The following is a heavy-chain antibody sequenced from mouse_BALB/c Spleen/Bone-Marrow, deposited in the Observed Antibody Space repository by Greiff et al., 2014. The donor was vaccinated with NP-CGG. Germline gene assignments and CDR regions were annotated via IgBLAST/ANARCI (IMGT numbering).Heavy chain of an antibody. CDR2: INPTNGDT. J-gene: IGHJ2*01. CDR3: ARGLTVTN. CDR1: GFTFNDYY. D-gene: IGHD4-1*01. V-gene: IGHV1S46*01. Sequence: VQLKESGPDLVKPGASVKLSCRASGFTFNDYYMQWVKQSHGKSLEWIGNINPTNGDTFYNQKFKGKATLTVDKSSSTAYMQINSPTSDDSACYYCARGLTVTNWGQGTTLTVSS.